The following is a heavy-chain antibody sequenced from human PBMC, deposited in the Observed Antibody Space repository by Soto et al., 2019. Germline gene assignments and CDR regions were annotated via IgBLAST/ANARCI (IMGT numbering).Heavy chain of an antibody. CDR2: ISYDGSNK. CDR3: AKEDIAAADYYYYGMDV. J-gene: IGHJ6*02. Sequence: GGSLRLSCAASGFTFSSYGMHWVRQAPGKGLEWVAVISYDGSNKYYADSVKGRFTISRDNSKNTLYLQMNSLRAEDTAVYYCAKEDIAAADYYYYGMDVWGQGTTVTVSS. CDR1: GFTFSSYG. D-gene: IGHD6-13*01. V-gene: IGHV3-30*18.